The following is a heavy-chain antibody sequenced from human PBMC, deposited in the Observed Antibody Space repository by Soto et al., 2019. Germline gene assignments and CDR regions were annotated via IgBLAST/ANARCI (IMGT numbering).Heavy chain of an antibody. CDR3: AREGGESSDGLYYFDS. Sequence: PSETLSLTCTVSGGSTSSDNYWSWIRQPPGKGLEWIGHIYYSGNTDYNPSLKSRLAISIDTSKNQFSLKLSSVTAADSAVYFCAREGGESSDGLYYFDSWGQGSLVTVSS. D-gene: IGHD3-16*01. V-gene: IGHV4-30-4*01. CDR2: IYYSGNT. CDR1: GGSTSSDNY. J-gene: IGHJ4*02.